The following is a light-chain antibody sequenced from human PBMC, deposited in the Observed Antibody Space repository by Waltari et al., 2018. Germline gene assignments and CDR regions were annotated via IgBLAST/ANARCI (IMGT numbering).Light chain of an antibody. CDR1: SGDIGTYDH. CDR3: SSYAGNYIYV. J-gene: IGLJ1*01. CDR2: AVT. Sequence: QSALTQPPSASGSPGQSVTISCTGTSGDIGTYDHVSWYQQHPGKAPKVIVYAVTKRPSGLPDRFSASKSGDTAFLTVSGLQAEDEADYYCSSYAGNYIYVFGTGTEVTVL. V-gene: IGLV2-8*01.